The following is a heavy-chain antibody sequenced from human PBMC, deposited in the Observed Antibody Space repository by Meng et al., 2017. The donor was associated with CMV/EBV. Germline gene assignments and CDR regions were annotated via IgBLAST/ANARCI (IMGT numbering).Heavy chain of an antibody. V-gene: IGHV3-30-3*01. Sequence: VQWLCVCGGRFNHAGCTKICVYASAVTFIRIARTWGRPPPGMELVWGAVILYDGGNKYNAVSVKVRFIISRDNSENTLYLQMNSRKAEDTAVYYCARGYYLDYWGRGTLVTVSS. CDR3: ARGYYLDY. J-gene: IGHJ4*02. CDR2: ILYDGGNK. CDR1: AVTFIRIA.